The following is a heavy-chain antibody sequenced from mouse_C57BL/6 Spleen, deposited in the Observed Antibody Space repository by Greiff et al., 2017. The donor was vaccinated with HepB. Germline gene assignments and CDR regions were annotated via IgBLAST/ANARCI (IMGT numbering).Heavy chain of an antibody. CDR1: GYAFSSSW. J-gene: IGHJ1*03. Sequence: QVQLQQSGPELVKPGASVKISCKASGYAFSSSWMNWVKQRPGKGLEWIGRIYPGDGDTNYNGKFKGKATLTADKSSSTAYMQLSSLTSEDSAVDFCASQGDYYGSSPYWYFDVWGTGTTVTVSS. V-gene: IGHV1-82*01. D-gene: IGHD1-1*01. CDR3: ASQGDYYGSSPYWYFDV. CDR2: IYPGDGDT.